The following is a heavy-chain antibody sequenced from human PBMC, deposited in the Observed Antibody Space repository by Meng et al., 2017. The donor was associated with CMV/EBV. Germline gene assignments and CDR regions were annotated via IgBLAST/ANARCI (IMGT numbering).Heavy chain of an antibody. D-gene: IGHD3-10*01. CDR3: ARVGGEYYGSGSRDAFDI. V-gene: IGHV3-30-3*01. CDR2: ISYDGSNK. CDR1: GFTFSSYA. Sequence: GESLKISCAASGFTFSSYAMHWVRQAPGKGLEWVAVISYDGSNKYYADSVKSRFTISRDNSKNTLYLQMNSLRAEDTAVYYCARVGGEYYGSGSRDAFDIWGQGTMVTVSS. J-gene: IGHJ3*02.